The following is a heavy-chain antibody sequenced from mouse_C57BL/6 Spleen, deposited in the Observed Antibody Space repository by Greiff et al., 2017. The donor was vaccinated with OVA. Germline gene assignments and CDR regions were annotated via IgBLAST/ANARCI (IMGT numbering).Heavy chain of an antibody. CDR3: ARSGYNGFFDY. Sequence: VQLQQSGPELVKPGASVKISCKASGYSFTSYYIHWVKQRPGQGLEWIGWIYPGSGNTKYNEKFKGKATLTADTSSSTAYMQLSSLTSEDSAVYYCARSGYNGFFDYWGQGTTLTVSS. D-gene: IGHD1-1*01. J-gene: IGHJ2*01. V-gene: IGHV1-66*01. CDR2: IYPGSGNT. CDR1: GYSFTSYY.